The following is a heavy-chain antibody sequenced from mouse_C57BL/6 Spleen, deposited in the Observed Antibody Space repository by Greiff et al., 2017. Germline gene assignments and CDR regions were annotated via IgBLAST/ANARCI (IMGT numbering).Heavy chain of an antibody. D-gene: IGHD2-5*01. V-gene: IGHV1-50*01. CDR1: GYTFTSYW. J-gene: IGHJ4*01. CDR3: ARGLYSTYSLDY. CDR2: IDPSDSYT. Sequence: QVQLQQPGAELVKPGASVKLSCKASGYTFTSYWMQWVKQRPGQGLEWIGEIDPSDSYTNYNQKFKGKATLTVDTSSSTAYMQLSSLTSEDSAVYYCARGLYSTYSLDYWGQGTSVTVSS.